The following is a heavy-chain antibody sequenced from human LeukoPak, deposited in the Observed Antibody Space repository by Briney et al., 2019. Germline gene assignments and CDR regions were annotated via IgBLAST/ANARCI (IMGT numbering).Heavy chain of an antibody. CDR3: ARAMEGHYHFDY. CDR2: ISAYNGNT. CDR1: GYTFTSYG. J-gene: IGHJ4*02. Sequence: GASVKVSCKASGYTFTSYGISWVRQAPGQGLEWMGWISAYNGNTNYAQKLQGRVTMTTDTSTSTAYMELSSLRSEDTAVYYCARAMEGHYHFDYWGQGTLVTVSS. V-gene: IGHV1-18*01. D-gene: IGHD1-26*01.